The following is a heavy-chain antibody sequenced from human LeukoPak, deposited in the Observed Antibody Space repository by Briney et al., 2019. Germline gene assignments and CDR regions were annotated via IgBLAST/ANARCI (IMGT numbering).Heavy chain of an antibody. Sequence: GGSLRLSCAASGFTFDDYAMHWVRQAPGKGLEWVSGISWNSGSIGYAVSVKGRFTISRDNAKNSLYLQMKSLRAEDMALYYCAKGPHAFDIWGQGTMVTVSS. CDR2: ISWNSGSI. CDR1: GFTFDDYA. CDR3: AKGPHAFDI. V-gene: IGHV3-9*03. J-gene: IGHJ3*02.